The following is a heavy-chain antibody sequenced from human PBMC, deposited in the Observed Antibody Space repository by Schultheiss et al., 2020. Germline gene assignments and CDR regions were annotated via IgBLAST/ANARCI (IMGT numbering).Heavy chain of an antibody. CDR3: ANEYSNSPDS. J-gene: IGHJ1*01. V-gene: IGHV3-74*01. CDR1: GFTFSSHW. CDR2: IKNDGSGV. D-gene: IGHD6-6*01. Sequence: GGSLRLSCAASGFTFSSHWMHWVRQVPGKGLVWVSRIKNDGSGVTYADSVEGRFTISRDNAKNSLYLQMNSLRAEDTAIYYCANEYSNSPDSWGQGTLVTVSS.